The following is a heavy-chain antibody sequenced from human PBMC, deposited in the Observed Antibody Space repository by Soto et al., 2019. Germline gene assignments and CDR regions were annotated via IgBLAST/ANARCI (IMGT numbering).Heavy chain of an antibody. CDR1: GYSFAGHW. D-gene: IGHD3-22*01. V-gene: IGHV5-10-1*01. CDR2: IDPSDSQT. J-gene: IGHJ4*02. Sequence: DSLTISCKGSGYSFAGHWITWVRQKPGKGLEWMGRIDPSDSQTYYSPSFRGHVTISATKSITTVFLQWSSLRASDTAMYYCARQIYDSDTGPNFQYYFDSWGQGTPVTVSS. CDR3: ARQIYDSDTGPNFQYYFDS.